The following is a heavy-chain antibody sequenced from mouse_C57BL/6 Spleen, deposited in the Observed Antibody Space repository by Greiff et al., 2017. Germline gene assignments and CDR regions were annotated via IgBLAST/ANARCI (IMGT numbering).Heavy chain of an antibody. V-gene: IGHV7-3*01. Sequence: EVQGVESGGGLVQPGGSLSLSCAASGFTFTDYYMSWVRQPPGKALEWLGFFRNKANGYTTEYSASVKGRFTISRDNSQSILYLQMNALRAEDSATYYGARYYYGSLRSYAMDYWGQGTSVTVSS. J-gene: IGHJ4*01. CDR3: ARYYYGSLRSYAMDY. CDR1: GFTFTDYY. D-gene: IGHD1-1*01. CDR2: FRNKANGYTT.